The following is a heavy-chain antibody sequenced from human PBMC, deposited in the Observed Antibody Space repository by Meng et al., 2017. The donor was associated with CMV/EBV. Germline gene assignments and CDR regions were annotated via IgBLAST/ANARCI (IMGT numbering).Heavy chain of an antibody. J-gene: IGHJ3*02. V-gene: IGHV3-69-1*02. CDR2: IRSSSTI. CDR3: ARGITMIVVVIAPNAFDI. Sequence: GESLKISCAASGFTFSDYYMNWVRQAPGKGLEWVSSIRSSSTIYYADSVKGRFTISSDNAKNSLYLQMNSLRAEDTAVYYCARGITMIVVVIAPNAFDIWGQGTMVTVSS. D-gene: IGHD3-22*01. CDR1: GFTFSDYY.